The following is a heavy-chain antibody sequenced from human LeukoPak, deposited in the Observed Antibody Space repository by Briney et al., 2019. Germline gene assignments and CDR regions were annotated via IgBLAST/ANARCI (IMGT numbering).Heavy chain of an antibody. CDR3: ARGEAVYAVAEYYFDH. CDR1: GFTFSSYW. J-gene: IGHJ4*02. D-gene: IGHD6-19*01. V-gene: IGHV3-74*01. CDR2: INSDGSST. Sequence: GGSLRLSCAASGFTFSSYWMHWVRQAPGKGLVWVARINSDGSSTSYADSVKGRFTISRDNAKNTLYLQMNSLRAGDTAVYYCARGEAVYAVAEYYFDHWGQGTLVTVSS.